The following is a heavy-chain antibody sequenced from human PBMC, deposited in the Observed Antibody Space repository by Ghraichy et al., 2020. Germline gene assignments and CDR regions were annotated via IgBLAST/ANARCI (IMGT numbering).Heavy chain of an antibody. CDR1: GYTFTSYY. Sequence: ASVKVSCKASGYTFTSYYMHWVRQAPGQGLEWMGIINPSGGSTSYAQKFQGRVTMTRDTSTSTVYMELSSLRSEDTAVYYCARASKHTPGMWDFDYWGQGTLVTVSS. J-gene: IGHJ4*02. V-gene: IGHV1-46*03. CDR3: ARASKHTPGMWDFDY. D-gene: IGHD1-14*01. CDR2: INPSGGST.